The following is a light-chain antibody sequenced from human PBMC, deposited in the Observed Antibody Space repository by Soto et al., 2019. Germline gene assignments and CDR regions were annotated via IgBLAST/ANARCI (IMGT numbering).Light chain of an antibody. V-gene: IGLV2-14*01. Sequence: QSGLAQPASVSGSPGQSITISCTGTSSDIGDSNFVSWYQHHPGKAPKLLIYDVSDRPSRISSRFSGSKSANTASLTISGLQAEDEALYYCSSYTSTTTVRFVFGTGTKVTVL. J-gene: IGLJ1*01. CDR1: SSDIGDSNF. CDR2: DVS. CDR3: SSYTSTTTVRFV.